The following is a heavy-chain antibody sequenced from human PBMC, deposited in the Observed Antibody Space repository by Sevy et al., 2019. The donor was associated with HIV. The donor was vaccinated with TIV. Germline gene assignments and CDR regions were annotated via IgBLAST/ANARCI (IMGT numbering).Heavy chain of an antibody. CDR3: TRGTRGGWAFDF. CDR2: FRSKGYGGTT. Sequence: GGSLRLSCTASGFTFGDYAMSWFRQAPGKGLEWVGLFRSKGYGGTTEYAASVKGRFSMSRDDSKSIDYLQMNSLKTEDTAVYYCTRGTRGGWAFDFWGQGTMVTVSS. V-gene: IGHV3-49*03. J-gene: IGHJ3*01. CDR1: GFTFGDYA. D-gene: IGHD3-16*01.